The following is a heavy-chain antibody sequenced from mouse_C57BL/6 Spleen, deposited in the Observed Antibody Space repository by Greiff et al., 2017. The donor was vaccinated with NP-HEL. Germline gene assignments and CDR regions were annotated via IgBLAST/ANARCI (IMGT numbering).Heavy chain of an antibody. CDR1: GYTFTDYY. Sequence: VQLQQSGAELVRPGASVKLSCKASGYTFTDYYINWVKQRPGQGLEWIARIYPGSGNTYYNEKFKGKATLTAEKSSSTAYMQLSSLTSEDSAVYFCARGTVVATRYFDVWGTGTTVTVSS. CDR3: ARGTVVATRYFDV. V-gene: IGHV1-76*01. D-gene: IGHD1-1*01. J-gene: IGHJ1*03. CDR2: IYPGSGNT.